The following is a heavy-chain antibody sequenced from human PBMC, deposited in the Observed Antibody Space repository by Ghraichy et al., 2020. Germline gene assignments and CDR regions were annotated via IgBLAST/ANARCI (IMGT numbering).Heavy chain of an antibody. V-gene: IGHV4-34*01. D-gene: IGHD3-16*02. CDR1: GGSFSGYY. Sequence: SETLSLTCAVYGGSFSGYYWSWIRQPPGKGLEWIGEINHSGSTNYNPSLKSRVTISVDTSKNQFSLKLSSVTAADTAVYYCARGSGPYVWGSYRHYWFDPWGQGTLVTVSS. CDR3: ARGSGPYVWGSYRHYWFDP. CDR2: INHSGST. J-gene: IGHJ5*02.